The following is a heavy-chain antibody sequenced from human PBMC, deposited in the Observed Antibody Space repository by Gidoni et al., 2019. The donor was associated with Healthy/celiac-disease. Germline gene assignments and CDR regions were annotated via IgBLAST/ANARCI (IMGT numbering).Heavy chain of an antibody. CDR3: ARVRRITGTTGYFDY. Sequence: QVQLVESGGGVVQPGRSLRISCAASGFPFRSYGMHWVRQAPGKGLEWGAVIWYDGSNKYYADSVKGRFTISRDNSKNTLYLQMNSLRAEDTAVYYCARVRRITGTTGYFDYWGQGTLVTVSS. V-gene: IGHV3-33*01. D-gene: IGHD1-7*01. CDR2: IWYDGSNK. J-gene: IGHJ4*02. CDR1: GFPFRSYG.